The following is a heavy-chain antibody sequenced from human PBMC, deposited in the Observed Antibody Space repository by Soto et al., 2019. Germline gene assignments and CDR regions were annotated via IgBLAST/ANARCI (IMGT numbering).Heavy chain of an antibody. CDR1: GYTFTSYG. D-gene: IGHD3-22*01. CDR3: ARVVSSGYYGAYYFDY. V-gene: IGHV1-18*01. J-gene: IGHJ4*02. CDR2: ISAYNGNT. Sequence: ASVKVSCKASGYTFTSYGISWVRQAPGRGLEWMGWISAYNGNTNYAQKLQGRVTMTTDTSTSTAYMELRSLRSDDTAEHYCARVVSSGYYGAYYFDYWGQGTLVTVSS.